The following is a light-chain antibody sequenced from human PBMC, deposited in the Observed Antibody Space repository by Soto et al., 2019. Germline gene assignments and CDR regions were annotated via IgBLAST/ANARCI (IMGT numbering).Light chain of an antibody. CDR3: NSYTSSGTVV. CDR1: SSDVGGSIY. CDR2: DV. V-gene: IGLV2-14*01. Sequence: QSALTQPASVSGWPGQSITIYCTGTSSDVGGSIYVSWYQLSPGKAPKLLIYDVDRPSGVSNRFSGSKSGNTASLTISGLQAEEEAYYYCNSYTSSGTVVFGGGTKLTVL. J-gene: IGLJ3*02.